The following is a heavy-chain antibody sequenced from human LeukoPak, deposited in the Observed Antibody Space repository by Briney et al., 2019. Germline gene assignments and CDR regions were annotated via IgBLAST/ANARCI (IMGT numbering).Heavy chain of an antibody. Sequence: PGGALRLSCAASGLTFRNYGMQWVRQAPGKGLEWVAVIWYDGSNKYYADSVKGRSTISRDNSKNTLYLQMNSLRAEDTAVYYCARSMVRGPMGAFDIWGQGTMVTVSS. J-gene: IGHJ3*02. CDR1: GLTFRNYG. D-gene: IGHD3-10*01. CDR3: ARSMVRGPMGAFDI. CDR2: IWYDGSNK. V-gene: IGHV3-33*01.